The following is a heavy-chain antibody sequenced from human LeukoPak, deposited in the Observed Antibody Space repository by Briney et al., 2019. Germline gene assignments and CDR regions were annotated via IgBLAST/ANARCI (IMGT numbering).Heavy chain of an antibody. CDR1: GFTFSSYS. Sequence: GGSLRLSCAASGFTFSSYSMNWVRQAPGRALEWVSSISSTSSYIYYADSVKGRFTISRDNAKNSLYLQMSSLRAEDSAVYYCARVGGGLDYWGQGTLVTVSS. CDR2: ISSTSSYI. D-gene: IGHD3-16*01. CDR3: ARVGGGLDY. J-gene: IGHJ4*02. V-gene: IGHV3-21*01.